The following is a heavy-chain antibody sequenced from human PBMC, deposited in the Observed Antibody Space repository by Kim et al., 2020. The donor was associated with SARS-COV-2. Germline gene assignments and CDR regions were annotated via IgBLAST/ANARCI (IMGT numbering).Heavy chain of an antibody. CDR3: ARADGFH. CDR1: GGSMTYYH. Sequence: SETLSLTCTVSGGSMTYYHWSWIRQSPEKGLEWIGYVYYSGRTDYNPSVKSRATISVDTSKNQFSLKLSSVTAADTAVYYCARADGFHWGQGTLVTVSS. J-gene: IGHJ1*01. CDR2: VYYSGRT. V-gene: IGHV4-59*13. D-gene: IGHD2-2*03.